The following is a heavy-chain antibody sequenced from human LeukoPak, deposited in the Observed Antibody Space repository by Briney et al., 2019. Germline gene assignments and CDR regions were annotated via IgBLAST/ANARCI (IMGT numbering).Heavy chain of an antibody. CDR2: IYYSGST. CDR3: ARALNDYGDPGVGY. J-gene: IGHJ4*02. CDR1: GGSISSYY. Sequence: SETLSLTCTVSGGSISSYYWSWIRQPPGKGLEWIGYIYYSGSTNYNPSLKSRATISVDTSKNQFSLKLSSVTAADTAVYYCARALNDYGDPGVGYWGQGTLVTVSS. D-gene: IGHD4-17*01. V-gene: IGHV4-59*01.